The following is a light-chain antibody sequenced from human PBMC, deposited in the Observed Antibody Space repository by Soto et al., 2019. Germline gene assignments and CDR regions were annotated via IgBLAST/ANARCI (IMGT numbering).Light chain of an antibody. CDR3: QQRSNWPIT. J-gene: IGKJ5*01. CDR1: QSISSSY. CDR2: GAS. V-gene: IGKV3D-20*02. Sequence: EIVLTQSPGTLSLSPGKRATLSCRASQSISSSYLAWYQQRPGQAPRLLIYGASSRATGIPDRFSGSGSGTEFTLTISRLEPEDFALYYCQQRSNWPITFGQGTRLEIK.